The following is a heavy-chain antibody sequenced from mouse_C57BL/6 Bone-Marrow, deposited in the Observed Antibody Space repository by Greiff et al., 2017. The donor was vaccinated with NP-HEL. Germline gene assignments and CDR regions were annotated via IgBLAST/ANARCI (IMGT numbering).Heavy chain of an antibody. Sequence: VQLKESGPGLVKPSQSLSLTCSVTGYSITSGYYWNWIRQFPGNKLEWMGYISYDGSNNYIPSLKNRISITRDTSKNQFFLKWNSVTTEDTATYYCARGDYSKTWKFDYWGQGTTLTVSS. V-gene: IGHV3-6*01. J-gene: IGHJ2*01. CDR2: ISYDGSN. CDR1: GYSITSGYY. D-gene: IGHD2-5*01. CDR3: ARGDYSKTWKFDY.